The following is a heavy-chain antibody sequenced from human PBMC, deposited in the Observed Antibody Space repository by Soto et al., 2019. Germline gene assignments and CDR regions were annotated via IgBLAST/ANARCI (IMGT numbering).Heavy chain of an antibody. CDR1: GFTFTSSA. CDR2: IVVGSGNT. V-gene: IGHV1-58*01. Sequence: QMQLVQSGPEVKKPGTSVKVSCKASGFTFTSSAVQWVRQARGQRLEWIGWIVVGSGNTNYAHKFQERVTITRDMSTSTAYMELSSLRSEDTAVYYCAADTRDYYYYGMDVWGQGTTVTVSS. J-gene: IGHJ6*02. CDR3: AADTRDYYYYGMDV. D-gene: IGHD3-3*01.